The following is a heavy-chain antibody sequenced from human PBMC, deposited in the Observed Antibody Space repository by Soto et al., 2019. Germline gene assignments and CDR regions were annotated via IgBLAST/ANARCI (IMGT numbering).Heavy chain of an antibody. V-gene: IGHV1-69*02. Sequence: SPVNRSRKGAVCANSGYIGGWRRQAPGQGLEWMGRIIPILGIANYAQKFQGRVTITADKSTSTAYMELSSLRSEDTAVYYCAGIGTLFDYWGQGTLVTVFS. CDR1: VCANSGYI. CDR2: IIPILGIA. J-gene: IGHJ4*02. CDR3: AGIGTLFDY. D-gene: IGHD1-20*01.